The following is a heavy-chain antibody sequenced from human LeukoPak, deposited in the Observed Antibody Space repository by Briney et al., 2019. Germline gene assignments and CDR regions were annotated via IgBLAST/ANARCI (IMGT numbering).Heavy chain of an antibody. J-gene: IGHJ4*02. CDR1: GFTFSSYW. D-gene: IGHD2/OR15-2a*01. CDR2: INSDGSTT. CDR3: ARDFTNIRGGGYFDN. V-gene: IGHV3-74*01. Sequence: GGSLRLSCAASGFTFSSYWMHWVRQAPGKGLVWVSRINSDGSTTSYADSVKGRFTISRDNAKNTLYLQMNSLRAEDTAVYYCARDFTNIRGGGYFDNWGQGTLVTVSS.